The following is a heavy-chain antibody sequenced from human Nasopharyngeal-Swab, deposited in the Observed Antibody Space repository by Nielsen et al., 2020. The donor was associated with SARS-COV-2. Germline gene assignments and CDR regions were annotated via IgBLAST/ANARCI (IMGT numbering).Heavy chain of an antibody. CDR2: ISGSGGST. J-gene: IGHJ6*03. D-gene: IGHD2/OR15-2a*01. V-gene: IGHV3-23*01. Sequence: GGSLRLSCAASGFTFSSYAMSWVRQAPGKGLEWVSAISGSGGSTYYADSVKGRFTISRDNSKNTLYLQMNSLRAEDTAVYYCAKSGYYSLSYYYYYMDVWGKGTTVTVSS. CDR3: AKSGYYSLSYYYYYMDV. CDR1: GFTFSSYA.